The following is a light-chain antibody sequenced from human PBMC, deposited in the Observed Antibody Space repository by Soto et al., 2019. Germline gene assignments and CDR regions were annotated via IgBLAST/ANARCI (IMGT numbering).Light chain of an antibody. V-gene: IGKV1-27*01. CDR3: QKSKTAPVWL. CDR1: QGIRNS. CDR2: AAS. Sequence: DIQMTQSPSSLSASVGDRVSITCRASQGIRNSLAWYQQKPGKVPKLLIYAASTLESGVPSRFGGSGSETDFTLTISSLQPEDVATYFCQKSKTAPVWLFGQGTKVQI. J-gene: IGKJ1*01.